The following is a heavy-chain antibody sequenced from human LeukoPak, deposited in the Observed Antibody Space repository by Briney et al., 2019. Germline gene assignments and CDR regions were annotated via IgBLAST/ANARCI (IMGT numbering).Heavy chain of an antibody. Sequence: ASVKGSCMASVDSFTSYGISWVREAPGRGLEWVGYISAYDGETRYAQKFQGRVTLTTETSTGTVYMEMRRLRSDDTAVYYCARGGKNYFDFWGQGTLVTVSS. CDR1: VDSFTSYG. D-gene: IGHD1-26*01. CDR2: ISAYDGET. V-gene: IGHV1-18*01. CDR3: ARGGKNYFDF. J-gene: IGHJ4*02.